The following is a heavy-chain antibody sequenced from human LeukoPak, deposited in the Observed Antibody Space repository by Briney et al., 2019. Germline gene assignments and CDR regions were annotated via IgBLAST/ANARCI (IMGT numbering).Heavy chain of an antibody. CDR1: GGSISSYY. CDR3: ARELATGAFDI. Sequence: SETLSLTCTVSGGSISSYYWNWIRQPPGKGLEWIGYIYYSGSTNYNPSLKSRVTISVDTSKNQFSLKLSSVTAADTAVYFCARELATGAFDIWGQGTMVTVSS. CDR2: IYYSGST. J-gene: IGHJ3*02. D-gene: IGHD1-14*01. V-gene: IGHV4-59*01.